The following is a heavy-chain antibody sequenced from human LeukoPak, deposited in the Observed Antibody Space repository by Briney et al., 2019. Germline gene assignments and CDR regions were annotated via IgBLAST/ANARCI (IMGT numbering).Heavy chain of an antibody. CDR1: GFTFDDYA. J-gene: IGHJ4*02. Sequence: GGSLRLSCAASGFTFDDYAMHWVRQAPGKGLEWVSLISGEGGSTYYADSVKGRFTISRDNSKNSLYLQMNSLRTEDTALYYCAKVGIGNYYGSGSSDYWGQGTLVTVSS. V-gene: IGHV3-43*02. CDR2: ISGEGGST. D-gene: IGHD3-10*01. CDR3: AKVGIGNYYGSGSSDY.